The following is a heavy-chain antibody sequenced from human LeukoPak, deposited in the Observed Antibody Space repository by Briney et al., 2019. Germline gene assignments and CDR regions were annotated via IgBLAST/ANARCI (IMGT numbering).Heavy chain of an antibody. CDR1: GGSISSLY. D-gene: IGHD6-6*01. V-gene: IGHV4-59*08. CDR3: ARHRAYSSASPFDY. Sequence: SETLSLTCSVSGGSISSLYWSWIRQPPGKGLEGIGYIYYTGSTNYNPSLKSRVTIFVAMSKNQFSLRLSSVTAADTALYYCARHRAYSSASPFDYWGQGTLVTVSS. CDR2: IYYTGST. J-gene: IGHJ4*02.